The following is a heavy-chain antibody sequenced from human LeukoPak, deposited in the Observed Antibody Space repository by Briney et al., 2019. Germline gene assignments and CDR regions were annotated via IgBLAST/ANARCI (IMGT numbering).Heavy chain of an antibody. D-gene: IGHD4-11*01. J-gene: IGHJ4*02. CDR2: FDLVHGDT. CDR3: TAGLAYSPLDF. V-gene: IGHV1-24*01. CDR1: GYRFTELS. Sequence: GASVKVSCKVSGYRFTELSRHWVRQAPGKGLEWLGGFDLVHGDTIYAQKFPGRVTMTEDKSTDTSYMELSSLGSEDTAVYFCTAGLAYSPLDFWGQGTLVIVSS.